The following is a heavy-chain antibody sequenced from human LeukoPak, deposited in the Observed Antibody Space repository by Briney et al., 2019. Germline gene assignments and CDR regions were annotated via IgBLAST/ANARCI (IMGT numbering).Heavy chain of an antibody. J-gene: IGHJ3*02. CDR1: GGSISSGGYS. V-gene: IGHV4-30-2*01. CDR3: ARTSIAARRANAFDI. CDR2: IYHSGST. D-gene: IGHD6-6*01. Sequence: PSETLSLTCTVSGGSISSGGYSWSWIRQPPGKGLEWIGYIYHSGSTYYNPSLKSRVTISVDRSKNQFSLKLSSVTAADTAVYYCARTSIAARRANAFDIWGQGTMVTVSS.